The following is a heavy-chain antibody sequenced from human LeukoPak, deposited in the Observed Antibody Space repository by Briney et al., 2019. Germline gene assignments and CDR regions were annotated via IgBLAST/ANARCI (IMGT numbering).Heavy chain of an antibody. CDR1: RFTFRSYG. D-gene: IGHD5-18*01. CDR2: TRFDGSKK. V-gene: IGHV3-30*02. CDR3: AKTAMVTPFDY. J-gene: IGHJ4*02. Sequence: GGSLRLSCTASRFTFRSYGMEWVRPAPGKGLEWVPFTRFDGSKKSYADSVKGRFTISRDNSKNTLYLQMNSLRAEDTAVYYCAKTAMVTPFDYWGQGTLVTVSS.